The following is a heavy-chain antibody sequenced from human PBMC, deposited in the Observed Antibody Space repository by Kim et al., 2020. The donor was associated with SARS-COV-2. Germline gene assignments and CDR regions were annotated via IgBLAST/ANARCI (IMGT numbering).Heavy chain of an antibody. CDR3: TTLISAPARGC. D-gene: IGHD6-13*01. CDR2: IKTETEGGTT. Sequence: GGSLRLSCAASGFTFNNAWMSWVRQAPGKGLEWVGRIKTETEGGTTDYAAPVKGRFTISRDDSKNTLYLQMNSLKTEDTAVYFCTTLISAPARGCWGQVTLVTVSS. CDR1: GFTFNNAW. V-gene: IGHV3-15*01. J-gene: IGHJ1*01.